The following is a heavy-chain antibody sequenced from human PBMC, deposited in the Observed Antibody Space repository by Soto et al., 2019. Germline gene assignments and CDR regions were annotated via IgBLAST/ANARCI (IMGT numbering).Heavy chain of an antibody. CDR3: ARQYYDSSGGRRLGASTNWFDP. CDR2: IYYSGST. J-gene: IGHJ5*02. V-gene: IGHV4-31*03. Sequence: SETLSLTCTACGGSISSGGYYWSWIRQHPGKGLEWIGYIYYSGSTYYNPSLKSRVTISVDTSKNQFSLKLSSVTAADTAVYYCARQYYDSSGGRRLGASTNWFDPWGQGTLVTVSS. CDR1: GGSISSGGYY. D-gene: IGHD3-22*01.